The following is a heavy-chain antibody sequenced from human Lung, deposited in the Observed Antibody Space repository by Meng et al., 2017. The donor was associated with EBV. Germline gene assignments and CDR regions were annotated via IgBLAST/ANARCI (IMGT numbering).Heavy chain of an antibody. CDR2: IYSSGIT. Sequence: QGQLQESGQGLVKSSATLSLTCTVPGDSISDYFWNWIRQPAGKGLEWIGRIYSSGITNYNPSLQSRVTMSVDTSKNQFSLKLYSVTAADTAVYYCARGRIKWLPLIWGQGTLVTVSS. CDR3: ARGRIKWLPLI. J-gene: IGHJ4*02. V-gene: IGHV4-4*07. CDR1: GDSISDYF. D-gene: IGHD5-12*01.